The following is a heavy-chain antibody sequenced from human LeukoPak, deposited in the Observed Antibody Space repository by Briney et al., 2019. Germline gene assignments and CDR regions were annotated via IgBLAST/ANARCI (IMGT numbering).Heavy chain of an antibody. D-gene: IGHD6-19*01. Sequence: SSETLSLTCNVSGASVSSYYWSWIRQPPGKGLEWIGYVYFSGSTNYNPSLKSRLTISKDTSKNQFSLRLTSVTTADTAIYYCARSSGWDAEYFQDWGQGTLVTVSS. V-gene: IGHV4-59*02. CDR1: GASVSSYY. CDR3: ARSSGWDAEYFQD. CDR2: VYFSGST. J-gene: IGHJ1*01.